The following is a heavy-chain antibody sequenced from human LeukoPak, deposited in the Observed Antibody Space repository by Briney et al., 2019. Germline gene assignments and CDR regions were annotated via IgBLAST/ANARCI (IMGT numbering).Heavy chain of an antibody. V-gene: IGHV4-4*02. D-gene: IGHD4-17*01. CDR1: GGSISSSNW. CDR2: IYHSGST. Sequence: SETLSLTCAVSGGSISSSNWWSGGRQPPGKGREGRGEIYHSGSTNYNPSLKRRVTISVDNTKNQFSLKLSSVPPADTAVYYCARGALTAVTYYFAYWGQGTLVTVSS. J-gene: IGHJ4*02. CDR3: ARGALTAVTYYFAY.